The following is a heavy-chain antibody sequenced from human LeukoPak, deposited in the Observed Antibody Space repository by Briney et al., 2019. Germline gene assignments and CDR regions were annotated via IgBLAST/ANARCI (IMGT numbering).Heavy chain of an antibody. Sequence: GGSLILSCAASGFTFRDYYMNWIRQAPGKGLEWVSYISTSGSTIDYADSVKGRFTISRDNSKNSLYLQMNSLRAEDTAVYYCARDLREDIVVVPAAMSSSWFDPWGQGTLVTVSS. CDR1: GFTFRDYY. V-gene: IGHV3-11*04. CDR2: ISTSGSTI. D-gene: IGHD2-2*01. CDR3: ARDLREDIVVVPAAMSSSWFDP. J-gene: IGHJ5*02.